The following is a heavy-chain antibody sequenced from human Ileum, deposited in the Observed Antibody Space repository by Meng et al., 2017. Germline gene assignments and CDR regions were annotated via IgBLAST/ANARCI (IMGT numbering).Heavy chain of an antibody. CDR1: GFSGSTDGVG. CDR2: IYWDDDT. J-gene: IGHJ4*02. D-gene: IGHD4-11*01. CDR3: AHKREETTVNYFDF. V-gene: IGHV2-5*02. Sequence: QMPCQEAGPALVKPTRTLTLTCTVSGFSGSTDGVGVGWIRQPPGKAPEWLALIYWDDDTRYSPSLRHRLTITKDTSKNQVVLTMTDMDPVDTGRYYCAHKREETTVNYFDFWGQGTLVTVSS.